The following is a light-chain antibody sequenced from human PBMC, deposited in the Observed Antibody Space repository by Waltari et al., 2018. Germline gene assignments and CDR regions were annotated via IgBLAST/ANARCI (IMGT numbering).Light chain of an antibody. CDR1: QSISNW. J-gene: IGKJ1*01. CDR3: QQTNSFPRT. V-gene: IGKV1-12*01. Sequence: DIQMTQSPSFVSASVGDRVTITCRASQSISNWLAWYQQKPGKAPKFLIYAASSLESGVPSRFGGSGSGTDFTLTISSLQPEDFATYYSQQTNSFPRTFGQGTKVEIK. CDR2: AAS.